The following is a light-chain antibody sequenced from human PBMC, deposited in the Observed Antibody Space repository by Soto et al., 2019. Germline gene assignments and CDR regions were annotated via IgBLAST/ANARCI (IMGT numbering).Light chain of an antibody. CDR1: SSNIGSNY. CDR3: AAWDDSLSGRV. Sequence: QSVLTQPPSASGTPGQRVTISCSGSSSNIGSNYVYWYQQLPGTAPKLLISRNNQRPSGVPDRFSGSTSGTSASLSISGLRSEDEADYYCAAWDDSLSGRVFGGGTKLTVL. CDR2: RNN. J-gene: IGLJ3*02. V-gene: IGLV1-47*01.